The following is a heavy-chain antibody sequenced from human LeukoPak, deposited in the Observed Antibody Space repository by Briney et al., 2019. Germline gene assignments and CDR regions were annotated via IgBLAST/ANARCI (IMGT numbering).Heavy chain of an antibody. CDR3: ARAGDEGYCSGGSCYTY. D-gene: IGHD2-15*01. V-gene: IGHV1-69*10. Sequence: SVKVSCKASGGTFSSYAISRVRQAPGQGLEWMGGIIPILGTANYAQKFQGRVTITADKSTSTAYMELSSLRSEDTAVYYCARAGDEGYCSGGSCYTYWGQGTLVTVFS. CDR2: IIPILGTA. J-gene: IGHJ4*02. CDR1: GGTFSSYA.